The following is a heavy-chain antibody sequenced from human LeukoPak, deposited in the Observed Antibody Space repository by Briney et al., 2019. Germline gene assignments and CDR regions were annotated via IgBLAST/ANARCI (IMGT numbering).Heavy chain of an antibody. Sequence: GGSLRLSCAASGFTFSSYWMHWVRQAPGEGLVWVSHINTDGSYTRYADSVKGRFTIARDNAMSTLYLQMNSLRAEDTAVYYCARGGLLSRSWGQGTLVTVSS. CDR1: GFTFSSYW. CDR3: ARGGLLSRS. J-gene: IGHJ5*02. V-gene: IGHV3-74*01. CDR2: INTDGSYT. D-gene: IGHD1-26*01.